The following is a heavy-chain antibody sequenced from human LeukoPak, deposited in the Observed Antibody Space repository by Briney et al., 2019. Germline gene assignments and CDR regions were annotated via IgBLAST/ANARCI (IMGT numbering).Heavy chain of an antibody. CDR2: NNPNSGGT. CDR3: ARVVRYCSGGSCYSASFFY. Sequence: GASVKVSCKASGYTFTGYYMHWVRQAPGQGLEWMGWNNPNSGGTNYAQKFQGRVTMTRDTSISTAYMELSRLRSDDTAVYYCARVVRYCSGGSCYSASFFYWGQGTLVTVSS. D-gene: IGHD2-15*01. V-gene: IGHV1-2*02. J-gene: IGHJ4*02. CDR1: GYTFTGYY.